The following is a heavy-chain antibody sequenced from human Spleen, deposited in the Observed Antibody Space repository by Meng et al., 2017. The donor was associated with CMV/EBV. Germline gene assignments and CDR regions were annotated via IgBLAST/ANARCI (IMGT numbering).Heavy chain of an antibody. D-gene: IGHD3-22*01. Sequence: GGSLRLSCAASGFTFSSYWMSWVRQAPGKGLEWVANIKQDGSEKYYVDSVKGRFTISRNNAKNSLYLQMNSLRAEDTAVYYCAKDLEYYYDSSGYYGGHYFDYWGQGTLVTVSS. CDR1: GFTFSSYW. CDR3: AKDLEYYYDSSGYYGGHYFDY. V-gene: IGHV3-7*03. CDR2: IKQDGSEK. J-gene: IGHJ4*02.